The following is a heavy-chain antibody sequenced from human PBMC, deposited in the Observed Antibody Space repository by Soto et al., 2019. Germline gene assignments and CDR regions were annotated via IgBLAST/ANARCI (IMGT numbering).Heavy chain of an antibody. V-gene: IGHV3-33*01. CDR3: ARDLAAVAGNFDS. CDR1: GFTFSSYG. J-gene: IGHJ4*02. CDR2: IWYDGSNK. Sequence: QVQLVESGGGVVQPGRSLRLSCAASGFTFSSYGMHWVRQAPGKGLEWVAVIWYDGSNKYYADSVKGRFTISRDNSKNTLYLQMNSLRAEDTAVYYCARDLAAVAGNFDSWGQGTLVTVSS. D-gene: IGHD6-19*01.